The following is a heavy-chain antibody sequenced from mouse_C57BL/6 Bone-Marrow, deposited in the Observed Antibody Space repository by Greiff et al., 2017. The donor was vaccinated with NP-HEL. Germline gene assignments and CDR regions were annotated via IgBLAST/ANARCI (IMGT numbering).Heavy chain of an antibody. J-gene: IGHJ2*01. Sequence: VQLQQPGAELVRPGTSVKLSCKASGYTFTSYWMHWVKQRPGQGLEWIGVIDPSDSYTNYNQKFKGKATLTVDTSSSTAYMQLSSLTSEDSAVYYCASATMVTIDYWGQGTTLTVSS. CDR3: ASATMVTIDY. D-gene: IGHD2-2*01. CDR1: GYTFTSYW. CDR2: IDPSDSYT. V-gene: IGHV1-59*01.